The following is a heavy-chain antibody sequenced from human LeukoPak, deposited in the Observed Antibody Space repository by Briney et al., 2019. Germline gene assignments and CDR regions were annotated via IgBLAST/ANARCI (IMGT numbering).Heavy chain of an antibody. D-gene: IGHD3-10*01. CDR1: GYTFTSYD. Sequence: GASVKVSCKASGYTFTSYDINWVRQATGQGLEWMGWMNPNSGNTGYAQKFQGRVTITRNTSISTAYMELSSLRSEDTAVYYCARGPPFTMVRGVIAGYYMDVWGKGTTVTVSS. CDR2: MNPNSGNT. CDR3: ARGPPFTMVRGVIAGYYMDV. V-gene: IGHV1-8*03. J-gene: IGHJ6*03.